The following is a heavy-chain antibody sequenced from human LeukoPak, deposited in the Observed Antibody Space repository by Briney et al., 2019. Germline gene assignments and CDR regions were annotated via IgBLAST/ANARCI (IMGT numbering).Heavy chain of an antibody. Sequence: GGSLRLSCAASGFTFSSYWMSWVRQAPGKGLEWVANIKQDGSDKYYVDSVKGRFTISRDNAKNSLYLQMNSLRAEDTAVYYCARAGMADCSSTSCYTRRDSYYYYMDVWGKGTTVTVSS. D-gene: IGHD2-2*02. J-gene: IGHJ6*03. CDR3: ARAGMADCSSTSCYTRRDSYYYYMDV. CDR1: GFTFSSYW. V-gene: IGHV3-7*01. CDR2: IKQDGSDK.